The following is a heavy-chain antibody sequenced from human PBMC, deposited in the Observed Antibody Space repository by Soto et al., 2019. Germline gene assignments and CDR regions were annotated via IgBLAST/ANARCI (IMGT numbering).Heavy chain of an antibody. J-gene: IGHJ4*02. CDR1: GFTVSSNY. CDR3: AKENRYPATWDY. CDR2: ISGSGGST. D-gene: IGHD2-15*01. V-gene: IGHV3-23*01. Sequence: GGSLRLSCAASGFTVSSNYMSWVRQAPGKGLEWVSVISGSGGSTYYADSVKGRFTISRDNSKNTLYLQMNSLRAEDTAVYYCAKENRYPATWDYWGQGTLVTGSS.